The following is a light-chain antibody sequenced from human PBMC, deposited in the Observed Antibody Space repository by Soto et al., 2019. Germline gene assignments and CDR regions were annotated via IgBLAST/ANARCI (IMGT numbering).Light chain of an antibody. J-gene: IGKJ1*01. CDR2: GAS. Sequence: ENVLTQSPGTLSLSPGESATLSCRASQRVSSNFLAWYQQKPGQAPRLLIYGASTRAAGFPARFSGSGSGTEFTLTISSLQSEDFAVYYCQQSNTWPRTFGQGTKVDIK. CDR1: QRVSSN. V-gene: IGKV3-15*01. CDR3: QQSNTWPRT.